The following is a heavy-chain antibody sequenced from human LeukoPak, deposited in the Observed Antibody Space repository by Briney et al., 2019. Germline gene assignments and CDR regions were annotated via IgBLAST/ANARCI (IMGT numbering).Heavy chain of an antibody. CDR1: GYTFTGYY. Sequence: ASVKVSCKASGYTFTGYYMHWVRQAPGQGLEWMGWINPNSGGTNYAQKFQGRVTMTRDTSISTAYMELSRMRSDDAVVYYCARDLSGIAVAGAFDPWGQGTLVTVSS. J-gene: IGHJ5*02. CDR3: ARDLSGIAVAGAFDP. CDR2: INPNSGGT. D-gene: IGHD6-19*01. V-gene: IGHV1-2*02.